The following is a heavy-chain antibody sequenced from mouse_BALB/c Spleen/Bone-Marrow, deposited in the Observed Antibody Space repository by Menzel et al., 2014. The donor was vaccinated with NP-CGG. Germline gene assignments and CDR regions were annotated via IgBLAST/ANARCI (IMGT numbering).Heavy chain of an antibody. D-gene: IGHD1-2*01. CDR2: IYPGDGDY. CDR1: GYAFSSSW. Sequence: QVQLQQSGPGLVKPGASVKISCKASGYAFSSSWMNWVKQRPGQGLEWIGRIYPGDGDYNYNGKFKGKATLTADKSSSTAYMQLSSLTSVDSAVYFCARDLIHYSVYLYFDDWGACTTVTVSS. CDR3: ARDLIHYSVYLYFDD. J-gene: IGHJ1*01. V-gene: IGHV1-82*01.